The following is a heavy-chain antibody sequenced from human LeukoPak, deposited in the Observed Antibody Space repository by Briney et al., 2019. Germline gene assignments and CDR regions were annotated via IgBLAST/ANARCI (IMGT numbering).Heavy chain of an antibody. Sequence: SETLSLTCAVSGGSIGSYYWSWIRQPPGKGLEWIGYIYYSGSTNYNPSLKSRVTISVDTSKNQFSLKLSSATAADTAVYYCARYYYSNYPNWFDPWGQGTLVTVSS. CDR2: IYYSGST. J-gene: IGHJ5*02. CDR1: GGSIGSYY. CDR3: ARYYYSNYPNWFDP. D-gene: IGHD4-11*01. V-gene: IGHV4-59*01.